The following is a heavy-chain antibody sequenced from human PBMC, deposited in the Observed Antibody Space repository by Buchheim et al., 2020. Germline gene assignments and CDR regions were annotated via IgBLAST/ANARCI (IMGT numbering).Heavy chain of an antibody. J-gene: IGHJ4*02. CDR3: AKEGPPLVYCGGDCPSVYFDY. D-gene: IGHD2-21*02. CDR2: ISGSGGST. Sequence: EMQLLESGGGLVQPGGSLRLSCAASGFTFSSYAMSWVRQAPGKGLEWVSAISGSGGSTYYADSVKGRFTISRDNSKNTLYLQMNSLRAEDTAVYYCAKEGPPLVYCGGDCPSVYFDYWGQGTL. V-gene: IGHV3-23*01. CDR1: GFTFSSYA.